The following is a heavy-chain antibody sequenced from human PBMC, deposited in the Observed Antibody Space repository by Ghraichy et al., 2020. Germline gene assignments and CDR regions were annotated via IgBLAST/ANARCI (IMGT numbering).Heavy chain of an antibody. Sequence: SQTLSLTCNVSGDSINNYYWSWIRQPPGKGLEWIGYIYYSGSTSYNPSLKSRVTMSVDTSKNHVSLNLRSVTPADTAVYYCARQIPRGLKGRFDYWGQGTLVTVSS. CDR3: ARQIPRGLKGRFDY. D-gene: IGHD2-2*02. V-gene: IGHV4-59*01. CDR1: GDSINNYY. J-gene: IGHJ4*02. CDR2: IYYSGST.